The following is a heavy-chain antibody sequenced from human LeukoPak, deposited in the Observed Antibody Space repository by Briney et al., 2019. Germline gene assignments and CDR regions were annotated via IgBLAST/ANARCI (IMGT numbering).Heavy chain of an antibody. V-gene: IGHV1-8*01. D-gene: IGHD3-22*01. CDR3: ARAMIVSPDYYYYYMDV. CDR2: MNPNSGNT. J-gene: IGHJ6*03. Sequence: ASVKVSCKASGHTFTSYDINWVRQATGQGLEWMGWMNPNSGNTGYAQKFQGRVTMTRNTSISTAYMELSSLRSEDTAVYYCARAMIVSPDYYYYYMDVWGKGTTVTVSS. CDR1: GHTFTSYD.